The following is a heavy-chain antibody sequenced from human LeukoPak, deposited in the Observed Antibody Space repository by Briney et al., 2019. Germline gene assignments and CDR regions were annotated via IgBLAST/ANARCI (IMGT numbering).Heavy chain of an antibody. D-gene: IGHD3-22*01. CDR3: ARDLIDSGWFDP. J-gene: IGHJ5*02. CDR2: ISSSSAYI. Sequence: GGSLRRSCAASGFTFSSYAMNWVRQAPGKGPEWVSSISSSSAYIYYADSVTGRFTISRDNAKNSLYLQMNSLRAEDTAVYYCARDLIDSGWFDPWGRGTLVTVSS. CDR1: GFTFSSYA. V-gene: IGHV3-21*01.